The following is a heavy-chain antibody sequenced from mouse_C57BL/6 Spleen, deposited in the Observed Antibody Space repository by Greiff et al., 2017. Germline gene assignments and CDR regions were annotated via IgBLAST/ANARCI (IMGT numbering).Heavy chain of an antibody. V-gene: IGHV2-9-1*01. J-gene: IGHJ1*03. CDR2: IWTGGGT. Sequence: VQLVESGPGLVAPSQSLSITCTVSGFSLTSYAISWVRQPPGKGLEWLGVIWTGGGTNYNSALKSRLSISKDNSKSQVFLKMNSLQTDDTARYYCARRYGSSYDWYFDVWGTGTTVTVSS. D-gene: IGHD1-1*01. CDR3: ARRYGSSYDWYFDV. CDR1: GFSLTSYA.